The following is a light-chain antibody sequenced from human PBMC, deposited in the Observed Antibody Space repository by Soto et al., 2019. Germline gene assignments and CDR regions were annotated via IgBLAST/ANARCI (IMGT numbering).Light chain of an antibody. CDR1: SSAVGPYNY. CDR3: SSYTTSSTLV. V-gene: IGLV2-14*01. CDR2: EVT. J-gene: IGLJ3*02. Sequence: QSALTQPASVSGSPGQSITISCTGTSSAVGPYNYVSWYQHHPGKAPKLLIYEVTKRPSGVSNRFSGSKSGNTASLTISGLQAEDEADYYCSSYTTSSTLVFGGGTKLTVL.